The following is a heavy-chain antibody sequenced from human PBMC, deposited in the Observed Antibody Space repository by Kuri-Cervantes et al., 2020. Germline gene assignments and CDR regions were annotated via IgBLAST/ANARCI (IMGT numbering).Heavy chain of an antibody. Sequence: ASVKVSCKASGNTFSTYDINWVRQATGQGLEWMGWMNPNSGNTGYAQKFQGRVTITTDESTSTAYMELSSLRPEDTAVYYCASQDLQKGDIVVVPATFYYYYYMDVWGKGTTVTVSS. J-gene: IGHJ6*03. V-gene: IGHV1-8*03. CDR1: GNTFSTYD. CDR3: ASQDLQKGDIVVVPATFYYYYYMDV. CDR2: MNPNSGNT. D-gene: IGHD2-2*01.